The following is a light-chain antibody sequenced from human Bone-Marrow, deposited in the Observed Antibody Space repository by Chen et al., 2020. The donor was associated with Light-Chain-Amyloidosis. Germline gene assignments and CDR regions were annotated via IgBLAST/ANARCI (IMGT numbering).Light chain of an antibody. CDR1: NIGSTS. J-gene: IGLJ3*02. V-gene: IGLV3-21*02. Sequence: SYVLTQPSSVSVAPGQTATIACGGNNIGSTSVHWYQQTPGQAPLLVVFDDSDRPSGIPERLSGSTSGKTGTLTSRRVEGGDEADYYCQVWDRSSDRPVFGGGTKLTVL. CDR3: QVWDRSSDRPV. CDR2: DDS.